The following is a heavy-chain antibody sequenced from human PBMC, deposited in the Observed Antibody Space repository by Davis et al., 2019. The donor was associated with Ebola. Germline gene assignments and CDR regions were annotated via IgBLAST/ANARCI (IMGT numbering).Heavy chain of an antibody. V-gene: IGHV4-59*01. D-gene: IGHD5-24*01. CDR1: GGSISSYY. Sequence: GSLRLSCTVSGGSISSYYWSWIRQPPGKGLEWIGYIYYSGSTNYNPSLKTRVTISVDTSKNQFSLKLSSVTAADTAVYYCAGGGREGYNWGPGFDYWGQGTLVTISS. CDR2: IYYSGST. J-gene: IGHJ4*02. CDR3: AGGGREGYNWGPGFDY.